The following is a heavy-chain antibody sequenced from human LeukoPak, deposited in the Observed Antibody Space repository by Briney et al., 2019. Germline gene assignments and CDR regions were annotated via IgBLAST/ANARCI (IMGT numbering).Heavy chain of an antibody. D-gene: IGHD4-11*01. CDR3: AWITVAYYYYYMDV. CDR2: IYYSGST. Sequence: PSETLSLTCTVSGGSISSSSYYWGWIRQPPGKGLEWIGSIYYSGSTYYNPSLKSRVTISVDTSKNQFSLKLSSVTAADTAVYYCAWITVAYYYYYMDVWGKGTTVTVSS. J-gene: IGHJ6*03. V-gene: IGHV4-39*01. CDR1: GGSISSSSYY.